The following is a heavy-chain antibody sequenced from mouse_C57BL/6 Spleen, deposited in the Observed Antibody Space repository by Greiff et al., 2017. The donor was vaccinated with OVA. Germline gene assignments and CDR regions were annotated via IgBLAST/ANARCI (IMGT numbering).Heavy chain of an antibody. Sequence: EVKLQESGGGLVKPGGSLKLSCAASGFTFSDYGMHWVRQAPEKGLEWVAYISSGSSTIYYADTVKGRFTISRDNAKNTLFLQMTSLRSEDTAMYYCARSYGYDEGYYAMDYWGQGTSVTVSS. J-gene: IGHJ4*01. CDR2: ISSGSSTI. D-gene: IGHD2-2*01. CDR1: GFTFSDYG. V-gene: IGHV5-17*01. CDR3: ARSYGYDEGYYAMDY.